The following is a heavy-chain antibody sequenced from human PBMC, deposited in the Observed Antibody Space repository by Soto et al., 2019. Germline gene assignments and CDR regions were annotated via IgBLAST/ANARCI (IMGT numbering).Heavy chain of an antibody. CDR1: GGSISSGGYY. D-gene: IGHD2-15*01. J-gene: IGHJ4*02. Sequence: QVQLQESGPGLVKPSQTLSLTGTVSGGSISSGGYYLSWIRKHPGKVLECIGYIYYSGSTYYNPPLKSRVTISVDTSKTQFSLKLSSVRASDTAVDYCASDGGYCSGGSCDPGGFDYWGQGTLVTVSS. CDR2: IYYSGST. V-gene: IGHV4-31*03. CDR3: ASDGGYCSGGSCDPGGFDY.